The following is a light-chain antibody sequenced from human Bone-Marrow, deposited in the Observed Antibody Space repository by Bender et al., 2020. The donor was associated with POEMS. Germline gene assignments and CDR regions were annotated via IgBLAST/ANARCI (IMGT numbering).Light chain of an antibody. V-gene: IGLV3-25*03. CDR3: QSADSSGTWV. J-gene: IGLJ3*02. Sequence: SYELTQPPSVSVSSGQTARITCSGDELPKQYAYWYQQKPGQAPVLVIYKDSERPSGIPERFSGSSSGTTVTLTISGVRTEDEADYYCQSADSSGTWVFGGGTKLTVL. CDR1: ELPKQY. CDR2: KDS.